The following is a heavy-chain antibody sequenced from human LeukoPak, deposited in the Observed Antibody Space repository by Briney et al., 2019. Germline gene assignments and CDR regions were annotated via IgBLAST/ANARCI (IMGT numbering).Heavy chain of an antibody. CDR2: ISSSMISI. J-gene: IGHJ4*02. V-gene: IGHV3-21*01. Sequence: GGSLRLSCASSRFTFRLYDMNWVRQAPGKGLEWVSFISSSMISIHYADSVQGRFTISRDNARNILYLQMNSLRAEDTAVYYCARVYDVLTGGFDHWGQGALVTVSS. D-gene: IGHD3-9*01. CDR3: ARVYDVLTGGFDH. CDR1: RFTFRLYD.